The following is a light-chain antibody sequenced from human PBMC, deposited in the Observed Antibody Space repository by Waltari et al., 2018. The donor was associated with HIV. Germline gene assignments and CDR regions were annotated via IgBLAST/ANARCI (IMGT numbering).Light chain of an antibody. Sequence: DIQMTQSPSSLSASVGDRVTITCQASQGISNYLNWYQQKPGKAPKLLIYGASNLETGVPSRFSGSGSGTDFTFTISRLQPEDIAAYYCQQYDNLPFTFGPGTKVEIK. CDR1: QGISNY. J-gene: IGKJ3*01. CDR2: GAS. CDR3: QQYDNLPFT. V-gene: IGKV1-33*01.